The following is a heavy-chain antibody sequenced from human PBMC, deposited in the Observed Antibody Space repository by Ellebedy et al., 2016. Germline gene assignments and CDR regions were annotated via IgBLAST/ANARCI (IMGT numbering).Heavy chain of an antibody. CDR2: IYYTGST. J-gene: IGHJ6*03. V-gene: IGHV4-31*03. CDR1: GGSISSGGYY. Sequence: SETLSLXCTVSGGSISSGGYYWSWIRQHPGKGLEWIGCIYYTGSTHYSPSLKSRVTMSVDTSKNQFSLKLSSVTAADTAVYYCASSTTWAYYYYYMDVWGKGTTVTVSS. CDR3: ASSTTWAYYYYYMDV. D-gene: IGHD2-2*01.